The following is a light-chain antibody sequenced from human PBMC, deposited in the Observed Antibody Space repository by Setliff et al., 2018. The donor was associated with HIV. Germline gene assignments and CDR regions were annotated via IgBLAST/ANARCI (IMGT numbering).Light chain of an antibody. CDR3: CSHADNWP. J-gene: IGLJ1*01. Sequence: SALTQPRSVSGSPGQSVTISCTGTSSDVGGYNYVSWYQQHPGKVPKLMIYDVSKRPSGVPDRFSGSKSGNTASLTISGLQAEDEADYYCCSHADNWPFGTGTKV. CDR2: DVS. CDR1: SSDVGGYNY. V-gene: IGLV2-11*01.